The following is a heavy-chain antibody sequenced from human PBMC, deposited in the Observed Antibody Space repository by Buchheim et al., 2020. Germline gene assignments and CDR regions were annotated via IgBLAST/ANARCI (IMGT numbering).Heavy chain of an antibody. D-gene: IGHD6-19*01. Sequence: QVQLVESGGGVVQPGRSLRLSCAASGFTFSSYGMHWVRQAPGKGLEWVAVISYDGSNKYYADSVKGRFTIPRDNSKNTLYLQMNSRRAEDTAVYYCAKPGGQWLVFFFDYWGQGTL. CDR1: GFTFSSYG. CDR3: AKPGGQWLVFFFDY. J-gene: IGHJ4*02. V-gene: IGHV3-30*18. CDR2: ISYDGSNK.